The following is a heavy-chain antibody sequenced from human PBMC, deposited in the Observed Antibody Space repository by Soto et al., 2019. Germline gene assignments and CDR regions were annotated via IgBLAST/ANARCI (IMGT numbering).Heavy chain of an antibody. CDR1: GYTFTSYG. Sequence: QVQLVQSGAEVKKPGASVKVSCKASGYTFTSYGISWVRQAPGQGLECMGWINAYNGNTKYAQKLQGRVIMTTDTPTSTAYMELRSLRSDDTAVYCCARDQAMAQFDYWGQGTWSPSPQ. V-gene: IGHV1-18*01. CDR3: ARDQAMAQFDY. J-gene: IGHJ4*02. CDR2: INAYNGNT. D-gene: IGHD2-8*01.